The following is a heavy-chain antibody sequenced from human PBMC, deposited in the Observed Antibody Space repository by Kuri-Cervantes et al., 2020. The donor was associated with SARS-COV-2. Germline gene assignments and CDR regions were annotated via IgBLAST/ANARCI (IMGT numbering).Heavy chain of an antibody. CDR2: ILYDGSNK. CDR1: GFTFSNYG. D-gene: IGHD3-3*01. CDR3: ARVPALYDFSYAFDV. V-gene: IGHV3-30*02. J-gene: IGHJ3*01. Sequence: GESLKISCAASGFTFSNYGIHWVRQAPGQGLEWVTFILYDGSNKYYADSVKGRFTISRDNSKNTLYLEMNSLTAEDTAVYYCARVPALYDFSYAFDVWGQGTMVTVSS.